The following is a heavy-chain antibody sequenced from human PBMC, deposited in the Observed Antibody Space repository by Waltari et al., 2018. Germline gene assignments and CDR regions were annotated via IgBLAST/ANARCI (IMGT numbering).Heavy chain of an antibody. J-gene: IGHJ3*02. CDR1: GGSFSRYY. CDR2: IYYSGST. Sequence: QVQLQESGPGLVKPSETLSLTCTVPGGSFSRYYWTWLRQPPGKGLEWIGYIYYSGSTNYNPSLKSRVTISVDTSKNQFSLKLSSVTAADTAVYYCARALTTHDAFDIWGQGTMVTVSS. V-gene: IGHV4-59*01. CDR3: ARALTTHDAFDI. D-gene: IGHD4-17*01.